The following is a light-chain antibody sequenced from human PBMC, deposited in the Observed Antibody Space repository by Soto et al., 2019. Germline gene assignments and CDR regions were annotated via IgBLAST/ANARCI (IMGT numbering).Light chain of an antibody. CDR2: GNN. J-gene: IGLJ1*01. CDR1: SSNIGAGYD. CDR3: QSYDISLSGYV. V-gene: IGLV1-40*01. Sequence: QSVPTQPPSVSGAPGQRVTISCTGSSSNIGAGYDVHWYQQLPGTAPKLLIYGNNNRPSGVPDRFSGSKSGTSASLAITGLQAEDEADYYCQSYDISLSGYVFGTGTKVTVL.